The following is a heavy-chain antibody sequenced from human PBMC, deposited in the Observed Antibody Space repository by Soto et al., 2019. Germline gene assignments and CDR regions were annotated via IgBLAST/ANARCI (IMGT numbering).Heavy chain of an antibody. D-gene: IGHD2-2*01. V-gene: IGHV3-30-3*01. CDR3: ARVGCSTSCYPLDGMDV. CDR2: ISYDGSNK. J-gene: IGHJ6*02. CDR1: GFTFSSYA. Sequence: GGSLRLSCAASGFTFSSYAMHWVRQAPGKGLEWVAVISYDGSNKYYADSVKGRFTISRDNSKNTLYLQMNSLRAEDTAVYYCARVGCSTSCYPLDGMDVWGQGTTVTVSS.